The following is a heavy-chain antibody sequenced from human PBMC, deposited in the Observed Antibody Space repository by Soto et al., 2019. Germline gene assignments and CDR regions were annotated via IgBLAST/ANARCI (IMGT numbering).Heavy chain of an antibody. CDR3: ARDPYGDFTHYFDY. CDR2: IYYSGST. CDR1: GGSVSSGSYY. V-gene: IGHV4-61*01. D-gene: IGHD4-17*01. Sequence: LSLTCTVSGGSVSSGSYYWSWIRQPPGKGLEWIGYIYYSGSTNYNPSLKSRVTISVDTSKNQFSLKLSSVTAADTAVYYCARDPYGDFTHYFDYWGQGTLVTVSS. J-gene: IGHJ4*02.